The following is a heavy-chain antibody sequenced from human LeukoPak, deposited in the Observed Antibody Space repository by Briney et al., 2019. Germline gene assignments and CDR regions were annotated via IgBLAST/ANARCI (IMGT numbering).Heavy chain of an antibody. D-gene: IGHD2-15*01. Sequence: EASVKVSCKASGGTFSSYAISWVRQAPGQGLEWMGRIIPIFGTANYAQKFQGRVTITTDESTSTAYMELSSLRSEDTAVYYCARDWRVVAATDNWFDPWGQGTLVTVSS. J-gene: IGHJ5*02. CDR3: ARDWRVVAATDNWFDP. CDR1: GGTFSSYA. V-gene: IGHV1-69*05. CDR2: IIPIFGTA.